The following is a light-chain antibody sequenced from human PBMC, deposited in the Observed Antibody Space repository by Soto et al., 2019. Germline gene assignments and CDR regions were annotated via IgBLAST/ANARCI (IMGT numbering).Light chain of an antibody. CDR1: QSINNY. V-gene: IGKV1-5*03. Sequence: DIQMTQSPSTLSASVGDRVTITCRASQSINNYLAWYQKKPGKAPKLLIYKASSLESGVPSRFSGSGSGTDFNLTISRLQTEDFATYDCQQSNSFTWTFGQGTKLDIK. J-gene: IGKJ1*01. CDR3: QQSNSFTWT. CDR2: KAS.